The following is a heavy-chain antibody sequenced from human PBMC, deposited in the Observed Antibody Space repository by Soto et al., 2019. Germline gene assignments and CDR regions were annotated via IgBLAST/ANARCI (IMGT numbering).Heavy chain of an antibody. CDR2: IGSSSATI. CDR3: ARATGYRAHYGMDV. J-gene: IGHJ6*02. Sequence: EVQLVESGGGLVQPGGSLRLSCAASGFTFSSYAMNWVRQAPGKGREWVSYIGSSSATIYYADSVKGRFTVSRDNAKNSLYLQMNSLRDEDTAVFYCARATGYRAHYGMDVWGQGTTVTVSS. V-gene: IGHV3-48*02. CDR1: GFTFSSYA. D-gene: IGHD6-13*01.